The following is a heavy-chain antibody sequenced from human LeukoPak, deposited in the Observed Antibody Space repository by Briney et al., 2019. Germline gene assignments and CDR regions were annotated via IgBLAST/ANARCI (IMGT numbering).Heavy chain of an antibody. J-gene: IGHJ6*03. D-gene: IGHD6-19*01. CDR3: ARRKRQWLVPTYYYYMDV. Sequence: PSETLSLTCTVSGGSISSSTYYWGWIRQPPGKGLEWIGTIYYSGSAYYNPSLKSRVTISVDTSKNRFPLKVSSVTAADTAVYYCARRKRQWLVPTYYYYMDVWGKGTTVTVSS. CDR2: IYYSGSA. CDR1: GGSISSSTYY. V-gene: IGHV4-39*06.